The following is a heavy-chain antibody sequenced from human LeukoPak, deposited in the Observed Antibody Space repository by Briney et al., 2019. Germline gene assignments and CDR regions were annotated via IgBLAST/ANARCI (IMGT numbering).Heavy chain of an antibody. D-gene: IGHD3-22*01. Sequence: PGGSLRLSCAASGFTFSSYGMHWVRQAPGKGLEWVAVIWYDGSNKYYADSVKGRFTISRDNAKNSVYLEMNSLRVEDTAVYFCARAPYFESSGPLWGQGTLVTVSS. J-gene: IGHJ4*02. CDR3: ARAPYFESSGPL. CDR1: GFTFSSYG. CDR2: IWYDGSNK. V-gene: IGHV3-33*01.